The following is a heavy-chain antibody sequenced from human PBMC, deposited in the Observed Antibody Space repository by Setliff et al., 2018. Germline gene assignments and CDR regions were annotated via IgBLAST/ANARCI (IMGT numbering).Heavy chain of an antibody. Sequence: ASVKVSCKASAHIFKSYGISWVRQAPGQGLEWVGWISSYNDVTSYAQRFQGRVTLTTDTSTSAAYMELRTLRSDDTAVYYCARRDGSIIYREFFDYWGQGALVTVS. CDR3: ARRDGSIIYREFFDY. D-gene: IGHD3-10*01. CDR1: AHIFKSYG. J-gene: IGHJ4*02. V-gene: IGHV1-18*01. CDR2: ISSYNDVT.